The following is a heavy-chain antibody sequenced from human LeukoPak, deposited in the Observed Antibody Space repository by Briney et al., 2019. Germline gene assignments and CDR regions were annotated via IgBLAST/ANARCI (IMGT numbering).Heavy chain of an antibody. CDR1: GGSFSGHY. J-gene: IGHJ4*02. D-gene: IGHD2-2*01. Sequence: SETLSLTCAVNGGSFSGHYWTWIRQPPGKGLEWIGESTHTGSTNYNPSLKSRVTISVDTSKNQFSLKLTSVSAADTAVYHCARGRTGAAALDFWGPGTLVTVSS. CDR2: STHTGST. V-gene: IGHV4-34*01. CDR3: ARGRTGAAALDF.